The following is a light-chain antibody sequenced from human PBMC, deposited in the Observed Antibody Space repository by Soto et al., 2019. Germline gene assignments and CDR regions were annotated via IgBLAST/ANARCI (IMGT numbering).Light chain of an antibody. CDR3: QQYNNWID. Sequence: EIVMTQSPATLSVSPGERATLSCRASQSVNSNLAWYQQKPGQAPRLLIYGASTRATGIPARFSGSGSGTEFTLTISSLQSEDFAVYYCQQYNNWIDFGQGTRLE. J-gene: IGKJ5*01. CDR2: GAS. CDR1: QSVNSN. V-gene: IGKV3-15*01.